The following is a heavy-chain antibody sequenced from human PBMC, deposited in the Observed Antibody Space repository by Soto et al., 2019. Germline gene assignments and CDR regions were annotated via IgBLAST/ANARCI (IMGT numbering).Heavy chain of an antibody. V-gene: IGHV3-7*01. D-gene: IGHD1-26*01. CDR3: ARGVPGSPFAN. CDR2: IKQDGSEK. Sequence: EVQLVGSGGGLVQPGGSLRLSCAASGFTFSSYWMSWVRQDPGKGLEWVANIKQDGSEKYYVDSVKGRFTISRDNAKNSLYLQMNSLRAEDTAVYYCARGVPGSPFANWGQGALVIVSS. CDR1: GFTFSSYW. J-gene: IGHJ4*02.